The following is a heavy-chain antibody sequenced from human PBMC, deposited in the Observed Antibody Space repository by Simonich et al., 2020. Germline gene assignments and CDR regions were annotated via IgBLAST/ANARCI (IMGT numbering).Heavy chain of an antibody. Sequence: QVQLVQSGAEVKKPGSSVKVSCKASGGTFSSYAISGVRQAPGQGLEWIEGIIPNLDITNDAQKFQGRVRITADKSTSTAYMELSSLRSEDTAVYYCARGGLADRRIVYYYYMDVWGKGTTVTVSS. V-gene: IGHV1-69*09. CDR3: ARGGLADRRIVYYYYMDV. D-gene: IGHD2-15*01. CDR2: IIPNLDIT. CDR1: GGTFSSYA. J-gene: IGHJ6*03.